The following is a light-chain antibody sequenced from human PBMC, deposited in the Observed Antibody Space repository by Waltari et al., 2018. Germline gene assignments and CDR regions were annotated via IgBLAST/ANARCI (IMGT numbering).Light chain of an antibody. CDR1: DSNIGAGYD. CDR2: GNT. V-gene: IGLV1-40*01. CDR3: QSYDSSLSGVV. Sequence: QSVLTQPSSVSGAPGQRVTISCTGSDSNIGAGYDVQWYQQLPRTAPRLLIYGNTNRPSGVPDRFSGSKSGTSASLAITGLQAEDEADYYCQSYDSSLSGVVFGGGTKLTVL. J-gene: IGLJ2*01.